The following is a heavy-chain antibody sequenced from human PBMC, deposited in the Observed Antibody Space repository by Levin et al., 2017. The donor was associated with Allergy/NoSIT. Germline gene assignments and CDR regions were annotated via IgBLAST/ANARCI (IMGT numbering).Heavy chain of an antibody. J-gene: IGHJ4*02. CDR1: GYTFTSYY. Sequence: ASVKVSCKASGYTFTSYYMHWVRQAPGQGLEWMGIINPSGGSTSYAQKFQGRVTMTRDTSTSTVYMELSSLRSEDTAVYYCARYSFDYGDYEGGRDYWGQGTLVTVSS. CDR3: ARYSFDYGDYEGGRDY. V-gene: IGHV1-46*01. D-gene: IGHD4-17*01. CDR2: INPSGGST.